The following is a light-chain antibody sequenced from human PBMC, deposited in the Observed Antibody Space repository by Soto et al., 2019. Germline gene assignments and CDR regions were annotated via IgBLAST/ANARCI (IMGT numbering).Light chain of an antibody. CDR2: GAS. CDR3: QQYNNWPRT. Sequence: EVVVTQSPATLSVSPGERATLSCRASQSVSSSLAWYQQKPGQPPRLLIHGASTRASGVPARFSGSGSGTDFTLTISSLEPEDFAVYYCQQYNNWPRTFGQGTKVDIK. J-gene: IGKJ1*01. CDR1: QSVSSS. V-gene: IGKV3-15*01.